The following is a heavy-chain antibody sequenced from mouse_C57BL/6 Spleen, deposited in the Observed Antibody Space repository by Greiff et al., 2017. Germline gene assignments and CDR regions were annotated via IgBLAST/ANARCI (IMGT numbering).Heavy chain of an antibody. CDR1: GYAFSSSW. D-gene: IGHD1-1*01. V-gene: IGHV1-82*01. Sequence: VQLQQSGPELVKPGASVKISCKASGYAFSSSWMNWVKQRPGKGLEWIGRIYPGDGDTNYNGKFKGKATLTADKSSSTAYMQLSSLTSEDSAVYFCAYYAGGYWGQGTTLTVSS. CDR3: AYYAGGY. CDR2: IYPGDGDT. J-gene: IGHJ2*01.